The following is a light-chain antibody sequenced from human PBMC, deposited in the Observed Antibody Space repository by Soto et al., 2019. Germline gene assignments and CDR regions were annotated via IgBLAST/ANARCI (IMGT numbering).Light chain of an antibody. CDR2: GAS. CDR1: QSVSSN. Sequence: EIVMTQSPATLSVSPGERATLSCRASQSVSSNLAWYQQKPGQAPRLLIYGASTRATGIPARFSSSGSGTEFTLTISSLQSEDFAVYYCQQYNNWPPAWTFGQGTKVESK. V-gene: IGKV3-15*01. CDR3: QQYNNWPPAWT. J-gene: IGKJ1*01.